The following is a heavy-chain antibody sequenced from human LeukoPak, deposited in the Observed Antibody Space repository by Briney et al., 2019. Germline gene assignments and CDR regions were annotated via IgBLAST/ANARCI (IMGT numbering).Heavy chain of an antibody. CDR3: ARDFPRQWLDSSYFYYYMDV. CDR1: GFTFSNYG. Sequence: GGSLRLSCVASGFTFSNYGMHWVRQAPGKGLEWVAVISFEESNKYYADSVKGRFTISRDNSKNMLYLQMNSLRAEDTALYYCARDFPRQWLDSSYFYYYMDVWGKGTTVTVSS. J-gene: IGHJ6*03. CDR2: ISFEESNK. V-gene: IGHV3-30*03. D-gene: IGHD6-19*01.